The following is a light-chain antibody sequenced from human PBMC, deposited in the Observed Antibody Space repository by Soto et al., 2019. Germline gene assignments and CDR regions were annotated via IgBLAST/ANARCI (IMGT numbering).Light chain of an antibody. J-gene: IGKJ2*01. CDR2: GAS. V-gene: IGKV1-8*01. CDR1: QFISSN. CDR3: QQYYSFPFT. Sequence: AIRMTQSPSSFSASAGDRVTITCRASQFISSNLAWYQQRPGKAPKLLIYGASTLQGGVPSRFSGSGSGTDFSLSISSLRPEDFATYYCQQYYSFPFTFGHGTKLEIK.